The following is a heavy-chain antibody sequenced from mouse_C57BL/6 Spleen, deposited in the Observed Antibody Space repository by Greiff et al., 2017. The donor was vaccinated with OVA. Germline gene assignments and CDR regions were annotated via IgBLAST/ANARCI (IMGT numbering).Heavy chain of an antibody. CDR3: ARGPRTGAFAY. CDR2: ISSGSSTI. J-gene: IGHJ3*01. Sequence: EVKLMESGGGLVKPGGSLKLSCAASGFTFSDYGMHWVRQAPEKGLEWVAYISSGSSTIYYADTVKGRFTISRDNAKNTLFLQMTSLGSEDTAMDYCARGPRTGAFAYWGQGTLVTVSA. V-gene: IGHV5-17*01. CDR1: GFTFSDYG. D-gene: IGHD4-1*01.